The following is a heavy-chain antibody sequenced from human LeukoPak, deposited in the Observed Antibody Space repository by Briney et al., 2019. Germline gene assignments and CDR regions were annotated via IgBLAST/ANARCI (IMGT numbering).Heavy chain of an antibody. CDR2: MRRDGSRL. Sequence: GGSLRLSCVASGFSISTFWMTWVRQAPGKGLEWVANMRRDGSRLYYVDSVKGRFTISRDNAKNSLYLQMSDLRAEDASVYYCARAAVDTASDFFDFWGQGTLVTVSS. V-gene: IGHV3-7*01. D-gene: IGHD5-18*01. J-gene: IGHJ4*02. CDR1: GFSISTFW. CDR3: ARAAVDTASDFFDF.